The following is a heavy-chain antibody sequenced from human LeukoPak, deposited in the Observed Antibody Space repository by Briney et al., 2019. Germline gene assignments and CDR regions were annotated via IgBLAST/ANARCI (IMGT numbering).Heavy chain of an antibody. J-gene: IGHJ4*02. CDR2: INHSGST. V-gene: IGHV4-34*01. D-gene: IGHD4-17*01. Sequence: SETMSLTCAVYGGSFSGYYWSWIRQPPGKGLEWIGEINHSGSTNYNPSLKSRVTISVDTSKNQFSLKLSSVTAADTAVYYCARGFVPVTVTYYYFDYWGQGTLATVSS. CDR1: GGSFSGYY. CDR3: ARGFVPVTVTYYYFDY.